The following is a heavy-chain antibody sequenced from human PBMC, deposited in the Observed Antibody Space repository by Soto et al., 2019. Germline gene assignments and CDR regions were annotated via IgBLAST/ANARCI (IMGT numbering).Heavy chain of an antibody. CDR2: INHSGST. V-gene: IGHV4-34*01. J-gene: IGHJ2*01. D-gene: IGHD1-1*01. CDR1: GGSIGSYY. Sequence: SETLSLTCTVSGGSIGSYYLNWIRQPPGKGLEWIGEINHSGSTIYNTSLESRVTISLDTSRKQFTLKMRSATAADTAVYYCAREVPSRYFDLWGRGTPVTVSS. CDR3: AREVPSRYFDL.